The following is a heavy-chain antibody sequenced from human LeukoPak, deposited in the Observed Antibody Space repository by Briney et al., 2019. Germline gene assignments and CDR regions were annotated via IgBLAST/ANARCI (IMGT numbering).Heavy chain of an antibody. CDR3: ARDSDYDSSGYYYYGMDV. CDR2: INAGNGNT. J-gene: IGHJ6*02. Sequence: GASVKVSCKASGYTFTSYAMHWVRQAPGQRLEWMGWINAGNGNTKYSQKFQGRVTITRDTSASTAYMELSSLRSEDTAVYYCARDSDYDSSGYYYYGMDVWGQGTTVTVSS. V-gene: IGHV1-3*01. CDR1: GYTFTSYA. D-gene: IGHD3-22*01.